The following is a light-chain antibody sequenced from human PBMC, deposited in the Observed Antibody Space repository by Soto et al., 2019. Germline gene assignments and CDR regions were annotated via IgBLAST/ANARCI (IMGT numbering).Light chain of an antibody. CDR2: GAS. CDR3: QQRSNWPPLT. V-gene: IGKV3D-20*02. Sequence: ETVLTQSPGTLSLSQGERAILSCSASQSVSSTYFAWYQQKPGQAPRLLIYGASSRATGIPDRFSGSGSSTEFTLTISSLQSEDFAVYYCQQRSNWPPLTFGGGTKVDI. J-gene: IGKJ4*01. CDR1: QSVSSTY.